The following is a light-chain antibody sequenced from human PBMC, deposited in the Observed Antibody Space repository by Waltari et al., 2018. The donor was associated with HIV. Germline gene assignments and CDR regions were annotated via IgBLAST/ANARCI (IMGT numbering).Light chain of an antibody. CDR3: NTRDSSGNHLGV. Sequence: SSELTQDPAVSVALGQTVRITCQGDSLRSYYASWYQQKPEQAPVLVIYGKNNRPSGIPDRFSGTSSGNTASLTITGARAEDEADYYCNTRDSSGNHLGVFGGGTKPTVL. CDR1: SLRSYY. J-gene: IGLJ2*01. CDR2: GKN. V-gene: IGLV3-19*01.